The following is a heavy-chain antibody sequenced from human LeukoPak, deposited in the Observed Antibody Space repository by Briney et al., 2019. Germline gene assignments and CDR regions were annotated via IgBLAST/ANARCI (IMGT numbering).Heavy chain of an antibody. Sequence: PGGSLRLSCAASGFTFSDYYMSWIRQAPGKGLEWVSYISSSGSTIYYADSVKGRFTISRDNAKNSLYLQMNSLRVEDTAVYYCAHLVWEYVGGLDVWGQGTTVTVSS. CDR3: AHLVWEYVGGLDV. V-gene: IGHV3-11*01. CDR1: GFTFSDYY. D-gene: IGHD3/OR15-3a*01. J-gene: IGHJ6*02. CDR2: ISSSGSTI.